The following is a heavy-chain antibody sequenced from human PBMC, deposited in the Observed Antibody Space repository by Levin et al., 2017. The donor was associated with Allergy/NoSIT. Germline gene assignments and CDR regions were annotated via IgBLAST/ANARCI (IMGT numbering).Heavy chain of an antibody. J-gene: IGHJ3*01. CDR1: GFTFNNYG. CDR3: ARESGRLMIITPGAFDV. CDR2: VWYDESNK. Sequence: PGESLKISCAASGFTFNNYGMHWVRQAPGKGLEWVAVVWYDESNKYYADSVKGRLTISRDNSKNMLYLQMNSLRAEDTAVYYCARESGRLMIITPGAFDVWGQGTLVTVSS. V-gene: IGHV3-33*01. D-gene: IGHD3-16*01.